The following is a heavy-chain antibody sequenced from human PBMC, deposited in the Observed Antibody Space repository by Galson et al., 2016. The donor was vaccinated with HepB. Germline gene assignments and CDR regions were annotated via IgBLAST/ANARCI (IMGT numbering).Heavy chain of an antibody. D-gene: IGHD3-16*01. J-gene: IGHJ4*02. V-gene: IGHV3-33*01. CDR3: ARGDYIWGNNHFFDY. Sequence: FIWYDGSSKYYADSVKGRFTISRDNSKNTLFLQVNSLRAEDTAVYYCARGDYIWGNNHFFDYWGQGILVTVSS. CDR2: IWYDGSSK.